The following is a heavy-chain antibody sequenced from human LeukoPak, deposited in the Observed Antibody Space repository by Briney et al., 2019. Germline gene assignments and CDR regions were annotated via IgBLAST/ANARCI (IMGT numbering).Heavy chain of an antibody. CDR2: ISGSGGTT. V-gene: IGHV3-23*01. J-gene: IGHJ4*02. D-gene: IGHD5-12*01. Sequence: GGSLRLSCATSGFTFSNYAVSWVRQAPGKGLEWVSSISGSGGTTYYADSVKGRFTISRDNSKNTLYLQMNRLRGEDTAVYYCAKDPYRASSGLVDYWGQGTLVTVSS. CDR3: AKDPYRASSGLVDY. CDR1: GFTFSNYA.